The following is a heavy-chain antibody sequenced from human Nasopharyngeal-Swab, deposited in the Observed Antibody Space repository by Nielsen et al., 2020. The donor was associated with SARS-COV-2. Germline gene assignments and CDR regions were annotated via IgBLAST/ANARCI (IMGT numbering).Heavy chain of an antibody. D-gene: IGHD2-15*01. CDR3: ARDKGWHAFDV. V-gene: IGHV4-31*03. J-gene: IGHJ3*01. CDR1: GGSISSGGYY. Sequence: SETLSLTCTVAGGSISSGGYYWTWIRQHPGKGLEWIGYISYSGSTYYNPSLKSRVTISVDTSQNQFSLKVNSVTAADTAVYYCARDKGWHAFDVWGQGTLVTVSS. CDR2: ISYSGST.